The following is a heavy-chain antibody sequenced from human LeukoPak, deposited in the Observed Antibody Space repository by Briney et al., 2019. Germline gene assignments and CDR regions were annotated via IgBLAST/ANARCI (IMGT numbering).Heavy chain of an antibody. V-gene: IGHV1-2*02. J-gene: IGHJ5*01. Sequence: ASVKVSCQASGYTFTGYSIHWVRQAPGRGLEWMGWINPNRGGTNYSQRFQGRVTMTSDTSISTVYMELSRLRSDDTAVYYCARASGSYWWFDSWGQGTLVTVSS. D-gene: IGHD1-26*01. CDR3: ARASGSYWWFDS. CDR2: INPNRGGT. CDR1: GYTFTGYS.